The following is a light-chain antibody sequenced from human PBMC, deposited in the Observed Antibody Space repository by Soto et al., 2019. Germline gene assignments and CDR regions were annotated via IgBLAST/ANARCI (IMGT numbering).Light chain of an antibody. Sequence: DIEMTQSPSSLSASVGDRATITCRASQRINSYLNWYQQKPGKAPKLLIYAASRLQSGVPSRFSGSRSGTDFTLTISSLQPEDFATYYCLQDHNYPLTFGQGTKVDI. CDR3: LQDHNYPLT. V-gene: IGKV1-39*01. CDR1: QRINSY. CDR2: AAS. J-gene: IGKJ1*01.